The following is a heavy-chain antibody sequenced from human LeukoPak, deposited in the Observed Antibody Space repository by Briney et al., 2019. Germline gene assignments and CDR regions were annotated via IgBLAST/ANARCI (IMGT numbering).Heavy chain of an antibody. V-gene: IGHV3-30*18. CDR3: AKAGGSSGYYFDY. D-gene: IGHD3-22*01. CDR2: ISYDGSNK. J-gene: IGHJ4*02. Sequence: GRSLRLSSAASGFTFSSYGMHWVRQAPGKGLEWVAVISYDGSNKYYADSVKGRFTISRDNSKNTLYLQMNSLRAEDTAVYYCAKAGGSSGYYFDYWGQGTLVTVSS. CDR1: GFTFSSYG.